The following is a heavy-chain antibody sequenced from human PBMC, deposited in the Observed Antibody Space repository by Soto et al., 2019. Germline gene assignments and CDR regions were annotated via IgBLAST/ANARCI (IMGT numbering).Heavy chain of an antibody. Sequence: QVQLVESGGGLVQPGGSLRLSCAASGFTFSDYYMSWIRQAPGKGLEWVSYISSSGNTIYYADSVKGRFTMSRDNAENSLNLQMNSLRADDTAVYYCARDGKKIDYIRYDYYNFYMDVWGKGTTVTVSS. CDR3: ARDGKKIDYIRYDYYNFYMDV. V-gene: IGHV3-11*01. J-gene: IGHJ6*03. D-gene: IGHD4-4*01. CDR1: GFTFSDYY. CDR2: ISSSGNTI.